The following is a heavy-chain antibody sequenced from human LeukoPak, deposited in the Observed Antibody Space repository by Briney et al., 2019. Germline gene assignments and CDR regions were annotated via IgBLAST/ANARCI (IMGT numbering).Heavy chain of an antibody. CDR3: ASDIARRYHDLRNLGCPYYLDR. D-gene: IGHD3-22*01. CDR1: VFTFRDYD. V-gene: IGHV3-11*05. Sequence: GGSLRLSCAAYVFTFRDYDMSGVRQAPGKGPEWVSYISGSGSYTIYADSVKGRFSISRDNARNLLSLQMNSLRAEDTAVYECASDIARRYHDLRNLGCPYYLDRGGQGTLVTVSS. J-gene: IGHJ4*02. CDR2: ISGSGSYT.